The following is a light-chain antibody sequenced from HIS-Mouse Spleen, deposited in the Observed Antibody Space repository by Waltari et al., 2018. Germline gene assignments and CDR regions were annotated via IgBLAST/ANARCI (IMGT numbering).Light chain of an antibody. V-gene: IGLV2-11*01. Sequence: QSALTQPRSVSGSPGQSVTISCTGTSSDVGGSNSVSWYQQHPGKAPKLMIYDVSKRPSGVPDRFSGSKSGNTASLTISGLQAEDEADYYCCSYAGSYTVVFGGGTKLTVL. J-gene: IGLJ2*01. CDR1: SSDVGGSNS. CDR3: CSYAGSYTVV. CDR2: DVS.